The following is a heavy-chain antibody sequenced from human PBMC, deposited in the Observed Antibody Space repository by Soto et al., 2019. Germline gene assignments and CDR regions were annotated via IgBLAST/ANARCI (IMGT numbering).Heavy chain of an antibody. J-gene: IGHJ6*03. CDR1: GLTFSCCG. CDR3: ARDGSVYPDYYYYYYMDV. CDR2: IWSNSRNT. V-gene: IGHV3-33*01. Sequence: GGSLRLSCAASGLTFSCCGMHWVRQAPGKGLEWVAVIWSNSRNTYYADSVKGRFTFSRDNSKNSLYLQMNSLRAEDTAVYYCARDGSVYPDYYYYYYMDVWGKGTTVTVSS. D-gene: IGHD3-10*01.